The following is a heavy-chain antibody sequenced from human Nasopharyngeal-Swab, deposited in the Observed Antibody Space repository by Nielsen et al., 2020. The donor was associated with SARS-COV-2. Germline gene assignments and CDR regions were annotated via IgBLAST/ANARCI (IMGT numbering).Heavy chain of an antibody. Sequence: GESLKISCTGSGYTFTTYCIGWVRQMPGKGLEWMAVIYPSDSDTRYTPSFQGQATISADKSISTAYLQWSSLKASDTAMYYCARLSGGTLDYWGQGTLVTVSP. CDR3: ARLSGGTLDY. CDR2: IYPSDSDT. J-gene: IGHJ4*02. D-gene: IGHD1-14*01. V-gene: IGHV5-51*01. CDR1: GYTFTTYC.